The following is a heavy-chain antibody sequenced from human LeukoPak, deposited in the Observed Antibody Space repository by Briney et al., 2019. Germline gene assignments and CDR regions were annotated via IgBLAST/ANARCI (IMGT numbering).Heavy chain of an antibody. CDR1: GGTFSSYA. Sequence: SVKVPCKASGGTFSSYAISWVRQAPGQGLEWMGGIIPIFGTANYAQKFQGRVTITADKSTSTAYMELSSLRSEDTAVYYCATSYCTNGVCFSAQYYYMDVWGKGTTVTVSS. CDR2: IIPIFGTA. V-gene: IGHV1-69*06. CDR3: ATSYCTNGVCFSAQYYYMDV. J-gene: IGHJ6*03. D-gene: IGHD2-8*01.